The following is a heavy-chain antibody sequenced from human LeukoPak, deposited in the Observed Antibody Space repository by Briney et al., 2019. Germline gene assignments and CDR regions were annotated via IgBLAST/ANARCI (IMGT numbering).Heavy chain of an antibody. D-gene: IGHD1-26*01. CDR2: INPNSGGT. J-gene: IGHJ5*02. Sequence: ASVKVSCKASGYTFTGYYMHWVRQPPGQGLEWMGRINPNSGGTNYAQKFQGRVTMTRDTSISTAYMELSRLRSDDTAVYYCARGRGSYSNWFDPWGQGTLVTVSS. CDR1: GYTFTGYY. CDR3: ARGRGSYSNWFDP. V-gene: IGHV1-2*06.